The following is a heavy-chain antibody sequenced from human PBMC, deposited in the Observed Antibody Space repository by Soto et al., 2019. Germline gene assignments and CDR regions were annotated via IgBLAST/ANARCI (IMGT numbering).Heavy chain of an antibody. V-gene: IGHV1-69*01. CDR1: GGTFSSYA. D-gene: IGHD2-2*01. CDR3: ARSQGSSTSLEIYYYYYYGMDV. CDR2: IIPISDTT. J-gene: IGHJ6*02. Sequence: QVQLVQSGAEVKKPGSSVKVSCKASGGTFSSYAISGVRQAPGQGFEWMGGIIPISDTTNYAQKFQGRVTITADESTSTAYMELSSLRSEDTAVYYCARSQGSSTSLEIYYYYYYGMDVWGQGTTVTVSS.